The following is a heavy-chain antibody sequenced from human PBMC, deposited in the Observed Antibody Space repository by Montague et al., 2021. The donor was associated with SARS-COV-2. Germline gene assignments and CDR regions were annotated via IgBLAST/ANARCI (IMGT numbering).Heavy chain of an antibody. CDR1: GFIFSSYG. CDR3: ARGSVGGYYFDY. V-gene: IGHV3-33*01. D-gene: IGHD1-26*01. J-gene: IGHJ4*02. CDR2: IWYDGSNE. Sequence: SLGLSCAASGFIFSSYGMHWVRQAPGKGLEWVAHIWYDGSNENYVDSVKGRFTISRDDFKNTLYLQMNSLRAEDTAIYYCARGSVGGYYFDYWGQGTLVTVSS.